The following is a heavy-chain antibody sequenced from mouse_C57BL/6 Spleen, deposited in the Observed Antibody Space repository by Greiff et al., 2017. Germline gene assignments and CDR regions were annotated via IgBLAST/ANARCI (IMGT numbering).Heavy chain of an antibody. CDR1: GYAFSSSW. J-gene: IGHJ4*01. CDR3: ARDGDYYAMDY. CDR2: IYPGDGDT. V-gene: IGHV1-82*01. D-gene: IGHD2-3*01. Sequence: VHLVESGPELVKPGASVKISCKASGYAFSSSWMNWVKQRPGKGLEWIGRIYPGDGDTNYNGKFKGKATLTADKSSSTAYMQLSSLTSEDSAVYFCARDGDYYAMDYWGQGTSVTVSS.